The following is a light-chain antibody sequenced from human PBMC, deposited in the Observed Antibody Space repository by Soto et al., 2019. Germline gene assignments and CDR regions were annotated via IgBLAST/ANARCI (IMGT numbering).Light chain of an antibody. CDR3: QSYDSSLSGFYV. V-gene: IGLV1-40*01. Sequence: QSVLTQPPSVSGAPGQRVTISCTGSSSNIGAGYNVHWYQQLPGAAPKLLISGNSNRPSGVPDRFSGSKSGTSASLAITGLQVEDEADYYCQSYDSSLSGFYVFGTGTKVTVL. CDR1: SSNIGAGYN. CDR2: GNS. J-gene: IGLJ1*01.